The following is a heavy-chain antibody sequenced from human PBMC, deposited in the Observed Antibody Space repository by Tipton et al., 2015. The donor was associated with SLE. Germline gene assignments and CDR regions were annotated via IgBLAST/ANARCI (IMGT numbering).Heavy chain of an antibody. V-gene: IGHV3-21*03. D-gene: IGHD6-13*01. CDR1: GFSFSSFA. CDR3: ARSLASAGSTPLDY. J-gene: IGHJ4*02. CDR2: ISRSSSSI. Sequence: GSLRLSCAASGFSFSSFAMHWVRQAPGKGLEWVSSISRSSSSIYYAGSVKGRFTISRDNAKNSLFLEMNSLRAEDTAVYYCARSLASAGSTPLDYWGQGTLVTVSS.